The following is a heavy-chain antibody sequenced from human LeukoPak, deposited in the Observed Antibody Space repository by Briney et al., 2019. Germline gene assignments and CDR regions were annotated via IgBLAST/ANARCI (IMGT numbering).Heavy chain of an antibody. J-gene: IGHJ4*02. V-gene: IGHV3-30-3*01. D-gene: IGHD3-22*01. CDR3: ASIGWGVPPQSNEDYYDSSGYYYFFDY. CDR2: ISYDGSNK. CDR1: GFTFSSYA. Sequence: PGGSLRLSCAASGFTFSSYAMHWVRQAPGKGLEWVAIISYDGSNKYYADSVKGRFTISRDNSKNTLYLQMNSLRAEDTAVYYCASIGWGVPPQSNEDYYDSSGYYYFFDYWGQGTLVTVSS.